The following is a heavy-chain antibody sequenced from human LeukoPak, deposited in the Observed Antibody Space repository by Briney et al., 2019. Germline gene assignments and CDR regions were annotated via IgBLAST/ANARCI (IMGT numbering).Heavy chain of an antibody. V-gene: IGHV3-33*01. CDR1: GLTFSSYG. J-gene: IGHJ4*01. D-gene: IGHD5-24*01. Sequence: ARSLTLSCAASGLTFSSYGFHWVRQAPGKGLEWVAVIWSDGSYKYYADSVKGRFTISRDDSKNTLYLQMNSLRAEDTAVYYCARDFSLQLFDYWGEGTFATVFS. CDR3: ARDFSLQLFDY. CDR2: IWSDGSYK.